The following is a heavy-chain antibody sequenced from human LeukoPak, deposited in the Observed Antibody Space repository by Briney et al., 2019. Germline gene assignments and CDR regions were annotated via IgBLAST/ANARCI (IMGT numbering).Heavy chain of an antibody. V-gene: IGHV3-48*01. CDR2: IGIDSGNT. Sequence: GSLILSCPASGFPFIEYSMNWVRQVPGKGLEWISYIGIDSGNTKYADSVRGRFTISADKAKNSLYLQMNSLRVEDTAVYYCARDHNYAFDNWGQGTLVSVAS. J-gene: IGHJ4*02. CDR3: ARDHNYAFDN. D-gene: IGHD1-1*01. CDR1: GFPFIEYS.